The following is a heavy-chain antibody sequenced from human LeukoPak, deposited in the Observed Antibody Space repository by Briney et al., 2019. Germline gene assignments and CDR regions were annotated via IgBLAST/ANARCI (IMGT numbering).Heavy chain of an antibody. J-gene: IGHJ4*02. CDR3: TSPTYGPVDY. V-gene: IGHV3-73*01. CDR1: GFTFSGSA. D-gene: IGHD3-10*01. CDR2: IRSKANSYAT. Sequence: GGSLTLSCAASGFTFSGSAMHWVRQASGKGLEWVGRIRSKANSYATAYAASVKGRFTISRDDSKNTAYLQMSSLKTEDTAVYYCTSPTYGPVDYWGQGTLVTVSS.